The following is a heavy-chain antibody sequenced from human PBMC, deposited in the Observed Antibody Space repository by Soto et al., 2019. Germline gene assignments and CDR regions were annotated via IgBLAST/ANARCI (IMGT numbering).Heavy chain of an antibody. Sequence: PSETLSLTCTVSGGSISSYYWSWIRQPPGKGLEWIGYIYYSGSTNYNPSLKSRVTISVDTSKNQFSLKLSSVTAADTAVYYCARGNHYDFWSGYFPYYYCMDVWGKGTSVIVSS. CDR3: ARGNHYDFWSGYFPYYYCMDV. CDR1: GGSISSYY. D-gene: IGHD3-3*01. J-gene: IGHJ6*03. CDR2: IYYSGST. V-gene: IGHV4-59*01.